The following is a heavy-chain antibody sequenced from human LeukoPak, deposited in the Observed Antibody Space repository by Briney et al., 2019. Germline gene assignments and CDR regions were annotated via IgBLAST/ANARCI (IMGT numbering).Heavy chain of an antibody. D-gene: IGHD1-26*01. CDR1: GGSISSSSYY. CDR2: MSYSGST. J-gene: IGHJ4*02. V-gene: IGHV4-39*02. CDR3: ARDSVGATIKRLFDY. Sequence: SETLSLTCTVSGGSISSSSYYWGWIRQPPGKGLEWIGSMSYSGSTYYNPSLKSRVTISVDTSKNQFSLKVTSVTVADTAVYYCARDSVGATIKRLFDYWGQGTLVTVSS.